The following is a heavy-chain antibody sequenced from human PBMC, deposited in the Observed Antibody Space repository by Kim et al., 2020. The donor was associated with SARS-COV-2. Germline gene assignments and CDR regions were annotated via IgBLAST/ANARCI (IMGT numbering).Heavy chain of an antibody. CDR2: ISGSGGST. D-gene: IGHD5-12*01. CDR1: GFTFSSYA. CDR3: AKISRGYSGYGYYFDY. V-gene: IGHV3-23*01. Sequence: GGSLRLSCAASGFTFSSYAMSWVRQAPGKGLEWVSAISGSGGSTYYADSVKGRFTISRDNSKNTLYLQMNSLRAEDTAVYYCAKISRGYSGYGYYFDYWGQGTLVTVSS. J-gene: IGHJ4*02.